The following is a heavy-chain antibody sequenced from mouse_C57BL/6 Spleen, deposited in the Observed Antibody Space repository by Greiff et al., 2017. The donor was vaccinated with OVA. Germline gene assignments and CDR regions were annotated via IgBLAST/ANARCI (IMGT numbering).Heavy chain of an antibody. Sequence: EVKLMESEGGLVQPGSSMKLSCTASGFTFSDYYMAWVRQVPEKGLEWVANINYDGSSTYYLDSLKSRFIISRDNAKNILYLQMSSLKSEDTATYYCARVGNYYGSSSYFDYWGQGTTLTVSS. D-gene: IGHD1-1*01. CDR3: ARVGNYYGSSSYFDY. V-gene: IGHV5-16*01. CDR1: GFTFSDYY. CDR2: INYDGSST. J-gene: IGHJ2*01.